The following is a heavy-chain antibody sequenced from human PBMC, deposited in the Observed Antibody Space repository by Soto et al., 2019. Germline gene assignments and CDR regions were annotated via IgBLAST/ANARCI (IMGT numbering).Heavy chain of an antibody. J-gene: IGHJ6*02. CDR2: IGIGGET. D-gene: IGHD1-26*01. CDR3: VREWVDTCGRHPPLGLDV. Sequence: EVQLVESGGGLVQPGGSLRLSCVASGFTFSIYDMHWVRQATGKGLEWVSAIGIGGETYYSGSVKGRFTISRENAKNSLYLHMNSLRAQDTAFYYCVREWVDTCGRHPPLGLDVWGQGTTVTVSS. CDR1: GFTFSIYD. V-gene: IGHV3-13*01.